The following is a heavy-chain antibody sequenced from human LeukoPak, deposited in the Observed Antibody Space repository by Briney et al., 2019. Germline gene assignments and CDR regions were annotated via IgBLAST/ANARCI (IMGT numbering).Heavy chain of an antibody. CDR3: AKDRRTLDAFDI. Sequence: GGSLRLSCAASGFTFSSYWMHWVRQAPGKGLEWVSGISGGGGSTYYADPVKGRFTISRDNSKTTLYLQMNSLRAEDTAVYYCAKDRRTLDAFDIWGQGTMVTVSS. V-gene: IGHV3-23*01. D-gene: IGHD2-15*01. J-gene: IGHJ3*02. CDR1: GFTFSSYW. CDR2: ISGGGGST.